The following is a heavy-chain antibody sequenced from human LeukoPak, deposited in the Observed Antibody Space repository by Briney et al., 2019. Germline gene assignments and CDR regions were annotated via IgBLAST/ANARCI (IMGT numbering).Heavy chain of an antibody. V-gene: IGHV4-59*01. CDR3: ARDGYNSSFDY. CDR1: GGSISSYY. J-gene: IGHJ4*02. CDR2: IYYSGST. D-gene: IGHD5-24*01. Sequence: SETLSLTCTVSGGSISSYYWSWIRQPPGKGLEWIGYIYYSGSTNYNPSLKSRVTISVDTSKNQFSLKLSSVTAADTAVYYCARDGYNSSFDYWGQGTLATVSS.